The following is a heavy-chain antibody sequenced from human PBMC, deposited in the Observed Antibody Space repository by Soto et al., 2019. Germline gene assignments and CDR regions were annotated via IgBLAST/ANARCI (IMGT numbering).Heavy chain of an antibody. CDR3: TTDREGLWFGELNYYYGMDV. J-gene: IGHJ6*02. V-gene: IGHV3-15*07. D-gene: IGHD3-10*01. CDR1: GFTFSNAW. CDR2: IKSKTDGGTT. Sequence: GGSLRLSCAASGFTFSNAWMNWVRQAPGKGLEWVGRIKSKTDGGTTDYAAPVKGRFTISRDDSKNTLYLQMNSLKTEDTAVYYCTTDREGLWFGELNYYYGMDVWGQGTTVTVSS.